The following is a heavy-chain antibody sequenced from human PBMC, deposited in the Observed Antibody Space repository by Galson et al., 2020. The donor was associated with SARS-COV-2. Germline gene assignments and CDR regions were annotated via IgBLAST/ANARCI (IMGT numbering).Heavy chain of an antibody. CDR1: GFTFSSYS. J-gene: IGHJ4*02. D-gene: IGHD3-22*01. V-gene: IGHV3-21*01. CDR2: ISSSSSYI. CDR3: ARDWENYYDSSGIFDY. Sequence: GGSLRLSCAASGFTFSSYSMNWVRQAPGKGLEWVSSISSSSSYIYYADSVKGRFTISRDNAKNSLYLQMNSLRAEDTAVYYCARDWENYYDSSGIFDYWGQGTLVTVSS.